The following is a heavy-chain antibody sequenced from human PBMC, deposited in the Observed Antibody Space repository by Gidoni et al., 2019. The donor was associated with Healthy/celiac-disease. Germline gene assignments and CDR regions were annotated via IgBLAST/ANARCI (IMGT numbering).Heavy chain of an antibody. CDR1: GFTFSSAW. J-gene: IGHJ4*02. CDR3: TTDPGSESYPGVG. Sequence: EVQLVESGGSLVKPGGYLRLSCAAAGFTFSSAWMSWVRQAPGKGLDGGVRIKRKTDGGTTNYAAPVKGRFTISRDDSKNTLYLQMNSLKTEDTAGYYCTTDPGSESYPGVGWGQGTLVTVSS. D-gene: IGHD1-26*01. V-gene: IGHV3-15*01. CDR2: IKRKTDGGTT.